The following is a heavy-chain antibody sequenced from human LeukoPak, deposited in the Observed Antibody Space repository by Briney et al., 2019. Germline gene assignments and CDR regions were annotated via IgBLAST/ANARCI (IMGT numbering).Heavy chain of an antibody. Sequence: PGGSLRLSCAASGFSFDDYAMHWVRQAPGKGLEWVSGISWNSGSIGYADSVKGRLTISRDNAKNSLYLQMNSLRAEDTALYYCAKDWYSSSLLAFDIWGQGTMVTVSS. V-gene: IGHV3-9*01. CDR2: ISWNSGSI. CDR1: GFSFDDYA. D-gene: IGHD6-13*01. J-gene: IGHJ3*02. CDR3: AKDWYSSSLLAFDI.